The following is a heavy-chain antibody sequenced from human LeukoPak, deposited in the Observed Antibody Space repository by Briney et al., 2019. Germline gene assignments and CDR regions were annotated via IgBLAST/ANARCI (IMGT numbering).Heavy chain of an antibody. CDR1: GGSFSGYY. CDR2: INHSGST. Sequence: PSETLSLTCAVYGGSFSGYYWSWIRQPPGKGLEWIGEINHSGSTNYNPSLKSRVTISVDTSKNQFSLKLSSVTAADTAVYYCARDGVVATITGGNWFDPWGQGTLVTVSS. D-gene: IGHD5-12*01. V-gene: IGHV4-34*01. CDR3: ARDGVVATITGGNWFDP. J-gene: IGHJ5*02.